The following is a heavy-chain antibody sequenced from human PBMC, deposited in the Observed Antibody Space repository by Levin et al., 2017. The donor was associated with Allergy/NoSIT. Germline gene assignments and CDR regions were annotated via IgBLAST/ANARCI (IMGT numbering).Heavy chain of an antibody. CDR2: IRSRINGGTT. V-gene: IGHV3-49*03. CDR1: EFTFGDYG. J-gene: IGHJ4*02. D-gene: IGHD3-16*01. CDR3: SLDYRGPLAY. Sequence: GGSLRLSCTGSEFTFGDYGMSWFRQAPGKGLEWVGFIRSRINGGTTEYAASAKGRFTISRDDSKSIAYLQMSSLKTEDTAMYYCSLDYRGPLAYWGLGTLVTVSS.